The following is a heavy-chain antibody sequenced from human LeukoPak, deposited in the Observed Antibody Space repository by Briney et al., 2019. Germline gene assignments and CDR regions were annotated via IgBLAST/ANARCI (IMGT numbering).Heavy chain of an antibody. V-gene: IGHV4-4*09. J-gene: IGHJ6*03. CDR3: ARRAAAKTYYYYYMDV. CDR1: GGSISSYY. Sequence: PSETLSLTCTVSGGSISSYYWSWIRQPPGKGLEWIGYIYTCGSTNYNPSLKSRVTISVDTSKNQFSLKLSSVTAADTAVYYCARRAAAKTYYYYYMDVWGKGTTVTVSS. D-gene: IGHD6-13*01. CDR2: IYTCGST.